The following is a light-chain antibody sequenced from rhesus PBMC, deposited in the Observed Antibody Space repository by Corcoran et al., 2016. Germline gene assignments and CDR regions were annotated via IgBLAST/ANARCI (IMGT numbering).Light chain of an antibody. Sequence: DIQMTQSPSSLSASVGDTVTITCRASQGISSYLAWYQQKPGKAPKLLIYKASTLQSGVPSRFSGSGSGTEYTCTISRLQPEDVATYYCQHGYGTPLTFGGGTKVELK. CDR1: QGISSY. CDR2: KAS. J-gene: IGKJ4*01. CDR3: QHGYGTPLT. V-gene: IGKV1-25*01.